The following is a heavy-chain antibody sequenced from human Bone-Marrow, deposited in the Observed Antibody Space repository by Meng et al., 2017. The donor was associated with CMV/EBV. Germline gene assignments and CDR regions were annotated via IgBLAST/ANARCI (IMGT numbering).Heavy chain of an antibody. CDR3: ARVGVAAAAFDI. J-gene: IGHJ3*02. V-gene: IGHV4-39*07. Sequence: GSLRLSCTVSGGSISSSSYYWGWIRQPPGKGLEWIGSIYYSGSTYYNPSLKSRVTISVDTSKNQFSLKLSSVTAADTAVYYCARVGVAAAAFDIWGQGTMVTVPS. CDR1: GGSISSSSYY. D-gene: IGHD6-25*01. CDR2: IYYSGST.